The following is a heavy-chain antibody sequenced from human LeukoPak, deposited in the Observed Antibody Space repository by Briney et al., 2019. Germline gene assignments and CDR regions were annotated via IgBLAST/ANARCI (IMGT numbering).Heavy chain of an antibody. Sequence: PSQTLSLTCTVSGGSISSGGYYWSWIRQPPGKGLEWIGSIYYSGSTYYNPSLKSRVTISVDTSMNQFSLKLSSVTAADTAVYFCAREPLTTEPPVFDLWGRGTLVTVSS. J-gene: IGHJ2*01. CDR3: AREPLTTEPPVFDL. D-gene: IGHD4-17*01. CDR2: IYYSGST. CDR1: GGSISSGGYY. V-gene: IGHV4-39*07.